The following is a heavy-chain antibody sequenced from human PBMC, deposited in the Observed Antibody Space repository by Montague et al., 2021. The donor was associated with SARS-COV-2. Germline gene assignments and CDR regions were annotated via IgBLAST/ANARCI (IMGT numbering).Heavy chain of an antibody. CDR1: GFTFSSYD. Sequence: SLRLSCAASGFTFSSYDMHWARQATGKGLEWVSTIGTAGDTYYPGSVKGRFTISRENAKNSLYLQMNSLRAGDTAVYYCARGGYYDSSGYYSDAFDIWGQGTMVTVSS. D-gene: IGHD3-22*01. J-gene: IGHJ3*02. V-gene: IGHV3-13*01. CDR3: ARGGYYDSSGYYSDAFDI. CDR2: IGTAGDT.